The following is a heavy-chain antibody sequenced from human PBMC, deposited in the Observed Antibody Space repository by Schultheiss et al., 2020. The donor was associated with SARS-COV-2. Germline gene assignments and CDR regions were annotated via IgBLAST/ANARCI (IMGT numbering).Heavy chain of an antibody. CDR3: ARGPPNYFDSTRYFQH. V-gene: IGHV4-31*03. D-gene: IGHD3-22*01. CDR1: GGSISSGGYY. CDR2: IYYSGST. Sequence: SETLSLTCTVSGGSISSGGYYWSWIRQHPGKGLEWIGYIYYSGSTYYNPSLKSRVTISVDTSKNQFSLKLSSVTAADTAVYYCARGPPNYFDSTRYFQHWGRGTLVTVSS. J-gene: IGHJ1*01.